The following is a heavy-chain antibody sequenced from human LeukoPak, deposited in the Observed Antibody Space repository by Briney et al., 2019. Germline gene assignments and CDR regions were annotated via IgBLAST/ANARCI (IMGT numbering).Heavy chain of an antibody. Sequence: ASVKVSCKASGYTFTGYYMHWVRQASGQGPEWMGWINPNSGGTNYAQKFQGRVTMTRDTSISTAYMELSRLRSDDTAVYYCARDLTDSGWNFDYWGQGTLVTVSS. CDR3: ARDLTDSGWNFDY. D-gene: IGHD6-19*01. V-gene: IGHV1-2*02. CDR1: GYTFTGYY. CDR2: INPNSGGT. J-gene: IGHJ4*02.